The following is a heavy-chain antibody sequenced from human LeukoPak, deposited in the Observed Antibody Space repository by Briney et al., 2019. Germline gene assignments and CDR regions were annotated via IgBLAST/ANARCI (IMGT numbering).Heavy chain of an antibody. Sequence: ASVKVSCKTSGYTFASYTMHWLRQAPGQSLEWIGWINGDNGNTKYSEKFRGRVTITRDTSASSAYMELSSLRSEDTAVYYCARSSSGTYHYWGQGTLVTVSS. CDR2: INGDNGNT. J-gene: IGHJ4*02. CDR3: ARSSSGTYHY. D-gene: IGHD3-10*01. V-gene: IGHV1-3*01. CDR1: GYTFASYT.